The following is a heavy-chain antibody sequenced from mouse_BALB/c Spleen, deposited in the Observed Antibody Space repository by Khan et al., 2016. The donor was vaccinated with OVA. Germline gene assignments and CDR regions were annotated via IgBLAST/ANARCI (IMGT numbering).Heavy chain of an antibody. V-gene: IGHV3-2*02. Sequence: EVQLQESGPGLLKPSQSLSLTCTVTGYSITSDYAWNWIRQFPGNKLEWKAYISYSGSTTYSPSLRSRTSITRDTSKNQFFLQLNSVTSEDTATYYGASGRLLHRYPDYFDYWGQGTTLTVSS. CDR3: ASGRLLHRYPDYFDY. D-gene: IGHD1-1*01. J-gene: IGHJ2*01. CDR2: ISYSGST. CDR1: GYSITSDYA.